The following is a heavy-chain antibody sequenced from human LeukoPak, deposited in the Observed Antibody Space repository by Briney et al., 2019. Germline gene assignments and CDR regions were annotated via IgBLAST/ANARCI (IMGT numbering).Heavy chain of an antibody. V-gene: IGHV3-30*04. CDR3: ARGEWELSHFDY. D-gene: IGHD1-26*01. CDR1: GFTFSSYA. Sequence: PGGSLRLFCAASGFTFSSYAMHWVRQAPGKGLEWVAVISYDGSNKYYADSVKGRFTISRDNSKNTLYLQMNSLRAEDTAVYYCARGEWELSHFDYWGQGTLVTVSS. CDR2: ISYDGSNK. J-gene: IGHJ4*02.